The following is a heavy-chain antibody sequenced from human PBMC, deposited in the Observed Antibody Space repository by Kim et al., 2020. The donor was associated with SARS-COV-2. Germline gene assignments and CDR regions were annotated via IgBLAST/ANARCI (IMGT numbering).Heavy chain of an antibody. Sequence: SETLSLTCTVSGGSISSYYWSWIRQPPGKGLEWIGYIYYSGSTNYNPSLKSRVTISVDTSKNQFSLKLSSVTAADTAVYYCARLVVPAALADYWGQGTLVTVSS. CDR3: ARLVVPAALADY. V-gene: IGHV4-59*08. D-gene: IGHD2-2*01. CDR1: GGSISSYY. CDR2: IYYSGST. J-gene: IGHJ4*02.